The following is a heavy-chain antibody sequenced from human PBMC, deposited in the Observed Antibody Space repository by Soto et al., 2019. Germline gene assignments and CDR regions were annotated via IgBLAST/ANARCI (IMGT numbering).Heavy chain of an antibody. CDR2: IDPSGGIT. CDR1: GYTFTKFH. V-gene: IGHV1-46*01. D-gene: IGHD3-22*01. Sequence: ASVKVSCKASGYTFTKFHIHWVRQAPGQGLERKGMIDPSGGITRDAQRFQGRITMTRDTSTSSVYMELRSLTSEDTAVYYCARDLIGHDNYETIGYYFDHWGQGTLVTVSS. J-gene: IGHJ4*02. CDR3: ARDLIGHDNYETIGYYFDH.